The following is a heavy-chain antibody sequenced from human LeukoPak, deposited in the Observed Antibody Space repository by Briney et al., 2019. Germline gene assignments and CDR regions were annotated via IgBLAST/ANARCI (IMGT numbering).Heavy chain of an antibody. D-gene: IGHD6-19*01. CDR1: GASISSGGYY. CDR2: IYYSGST. CDR3: ARGSSGWPDY. V-gene: IGHV4-31*03. J-gene: IGHJ4*02. Sequence: SETLSLTCTVSGASISSGGYYWSWIRQHPGKGLEWIGYIYYSGSTYYNPSLKSRVTISVDTSKNQFSLKLSSVTAADTAVYYCARGSSGWPDYWGQGTLVTVSS.